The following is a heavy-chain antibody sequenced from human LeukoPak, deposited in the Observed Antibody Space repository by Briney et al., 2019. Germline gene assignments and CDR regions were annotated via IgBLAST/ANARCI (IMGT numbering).Heavy chain of an antibody. V-gene: IGHV4-34*01. Sequence: SETLSLTCAVYGGSFSGYYWSWIRQPPGKGLEWIGEINHSGSTNYNPSLKSRVTISVDTSKNQFSLKLSSVTAADTAVYYCARRGYCSGGSCYSLDYWGQGTLVTVSS. CDR1: GGSFSGYY. D-gene: IGHD2-15*01. CDR3: ARRGYCSGGSCYSLDY. CDR2: INHSGST. J-gene: IGHJ4*02.